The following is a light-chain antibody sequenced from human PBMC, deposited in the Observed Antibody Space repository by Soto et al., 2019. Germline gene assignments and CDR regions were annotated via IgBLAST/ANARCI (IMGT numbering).Light chain of an antibody. CDR2: KAS. Sequence: DIQMTQSPSTLSGSVGDRVTITCRASQTISSWLAWYHQKPGRAPKHLIYKASTLKSGVTSRFSSSGSGTESTLTISSLQPDDFATYYCQHYNSYSEAFGQGTKVDI. CDR1: QTISSW. V-gene: IGKV1-5*03. CDR3: QHYNSYSEA. J-gene: IGKJ1*01.